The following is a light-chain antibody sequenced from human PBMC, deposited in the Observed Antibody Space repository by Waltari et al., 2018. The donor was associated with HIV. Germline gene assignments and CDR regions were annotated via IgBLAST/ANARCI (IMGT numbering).Light chain of an antibody. V-gene: IGLV1-40*03. CDR1: SSNIGAGYD. CDR3: QSYDTSLSAWV. J-gene: IGLJ2*01. CDR2: KNK. Sequence: QSVLTQPPSISGAPGQRITVSCSGTSSNIGAGYDVHCYQQLPGTAPNLLLYKNKNRPSGVPDRFSASKSDASASLAITGLQAADEGDYFCQSYDTSLSAWVFGGGTRLTVL.